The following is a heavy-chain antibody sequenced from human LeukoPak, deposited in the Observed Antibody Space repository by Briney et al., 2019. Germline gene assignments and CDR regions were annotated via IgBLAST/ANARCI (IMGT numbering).Heavy chain of an antibody. J-gene: IGHJ6*02. CDR1: GFTFSSYS. CDR3: ARDDGVYIVATIRNYYYYGMDV. V-gene: IGHV3-21*04. Sequence: SGGSLRLSCAASGFTFSSYSMNWVRQAPGKGLEWVSSISSSSSYIYYADSVKGRFTISRDNAKNSLYLQMNSLRAEDTAVYYCARDDGVYIVATIRNYYYYGMDVWGQGTTVTVSS. CDR2: ISSSSSYI. D-gene: IGHD5-12*01.